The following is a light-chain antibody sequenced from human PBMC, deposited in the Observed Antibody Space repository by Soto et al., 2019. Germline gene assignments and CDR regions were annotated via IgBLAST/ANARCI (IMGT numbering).Light chain of an antibody. Sequence: EIVLTQSPGTLSLSPGERATLSCRASQSISSYYLAWYHQKPGQAPSLLIYGASSRATGIPDRFSGSGSWTYFTLTINRLEPEDYAVYYCQHYAGSRWTFGQGTTVEIK. V-gene: IGKV3-20*01. CDR3: QHYAGSRWT. CDR2: GAS. CDR1: QSISSYY. J-gene: IGKJ1*01.